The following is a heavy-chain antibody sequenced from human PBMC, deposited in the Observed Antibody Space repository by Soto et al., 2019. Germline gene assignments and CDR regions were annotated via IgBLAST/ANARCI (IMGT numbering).Heavy chain of an antibody. CDR1: GGSISSGGYS. CDR3: ARIPGP. J-gene: IGHJ5*02. Sequence: SETLSLTCAFSGGSISSGGYSWSWIRQPPGKGLEWIGYIYHSGSTYYNPSLKSRVTISVDRSKNQFSLMLFSVTAADTAVYYCARIPGPWGQGTLVTVSS. V-gene: IGHV4-30-2*01. CDR2: IYHSGST. D-gene: IGHD2-21*01.